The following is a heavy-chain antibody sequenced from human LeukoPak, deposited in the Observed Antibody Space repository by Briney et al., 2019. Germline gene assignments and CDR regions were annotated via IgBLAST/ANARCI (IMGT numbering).Heavy chain of an antibody. CDR1: GFTFSSYT. Sequence: GGSLRLSCAVSGFTFSSYTIIWVRQAPGKGLEWVSRIKSDGSTNYADSVKGRFTISRDNAKNTVSLQMNSLRVEDTGVYYCARAPSEIGGYYPEYFRHWGQGTLVTVSS. D-gene: IGHD3-22*01. CDR2: IKSDGST. J-gene: IGHJ1*01. CDR3: ARAPSEIGGYYPEYFRH. V-gene: IGHV3-74*01.